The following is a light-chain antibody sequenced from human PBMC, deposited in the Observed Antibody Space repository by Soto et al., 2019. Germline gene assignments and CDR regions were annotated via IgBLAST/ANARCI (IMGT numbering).Light chain of an antibody. V-gene: IGKV3-15*01. CDR1: QSVNNN. Sequence: ETLMTQSPATLSVSPGERATLSCRASQSVNNNLAWYQQKLGQAPRVLIYGASTRATGIPARFTGSGSGTEVILTITSLQSEDSAVYYCQEYNTWPWTFGQGNKVEFK. CDR2: GAS. CDR3: QEYNTWPWT. J-gene: IGKJ1*01.